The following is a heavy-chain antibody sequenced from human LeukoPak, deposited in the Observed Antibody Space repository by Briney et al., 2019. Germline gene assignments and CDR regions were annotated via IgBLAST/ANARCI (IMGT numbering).Heavy chain of an antibody. D-gene: IGHD4-23*01. CDR2: ISWNSGSI. CDR3: AKAPIDSLTVVAFDI. J-gene: IGHJ3*02. Sequence: GGSLRLSCAASGFTFDDYAMHWVRQAPGKGLEWVSGISWNSGSIGYADSVKGRFTISRDNAKNSLYLQMNSLRAEDTALYYCAKAPIDSLTVVAFDIWGQGTMVTVSS. CDR1: GFTFDDYA. V-gene: IGHV3-9*01.